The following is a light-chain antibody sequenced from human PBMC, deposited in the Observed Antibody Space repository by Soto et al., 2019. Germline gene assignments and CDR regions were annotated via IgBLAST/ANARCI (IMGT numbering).Light chain of an antibody. CDR2: GAS. CDR1: QNVSRSY. V-gene: IGKV3-20*01. CDR3: QQYGNFPIT. J-gene: IGKJ5*01. Sequence: ETVVTQSPGTLSLSPGERATLSCRASQNVSRSYLAWYQQKPGQAPRLLIFGASSRATGIPDRFSGSGSGTDFTLTISRLEPEDFAVYYCQQYGNFPITFCQGTRLEIK.